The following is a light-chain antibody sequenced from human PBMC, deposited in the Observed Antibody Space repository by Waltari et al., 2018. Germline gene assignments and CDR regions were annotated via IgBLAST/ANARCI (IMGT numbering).Light chain of an antibody. J-gene: IGLJ1*01. CDR1: KMGDKF. CDR3: QAWDSSTAGV. Sequence: SYALTQPPSVSVSPGPTARITCSGEKMGDKFACWYQQKPGQAPVLVTYQDSKRPSGIPERFSGSNSGNTATLTISGTHAMDEADYYCQAWDSSTAGVFGTGTKVTVL. V-gene: IGLV3-1*01. CDR2: QDS.